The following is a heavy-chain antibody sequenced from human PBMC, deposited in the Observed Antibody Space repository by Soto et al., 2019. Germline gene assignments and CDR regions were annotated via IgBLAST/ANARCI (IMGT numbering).Heavy chain of an antibody. D-gene: IGHD3-22*01. CDR1: GGTFSSYA. CDR2: IIPIFGTA. V-gene: IGHV1-69*13. CDR3: ARDPDSSGLRQNWFDP. Sequence: ASVKVSCKASGGTFSSYAISWVRQAPGQGLEWMGGIIPIFGTANYAQKFQGRVTITADESTSTAYMELSSLRSEDTAVYYCARDPDSSGLRQNWFDPWGQGTLVTVSS. J-gene: IGHJ5*02.